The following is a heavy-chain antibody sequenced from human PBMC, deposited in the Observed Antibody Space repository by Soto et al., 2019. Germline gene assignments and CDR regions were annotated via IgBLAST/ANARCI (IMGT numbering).Heavy chain of an antibody. CDR1: GLSFRSAW. Sequence: GGSLRLSCAVSGLSFRSAWMNWVRQAPGKGLEWVGRIKSETDGGTTDYAAPVKGKFTISRDDSKNTLYLQIHSLRIEDTAVYYCTTWRQLVQEYYYYGMDVWGQGTTVT. D-gene: IGHD6-13*01. CDR3: TTWRQLVQEYYYYGMDV. J-gene: IGHJ6*02. CDR2: IKSETDGGTT. V-gene: IGHV3-15*07.